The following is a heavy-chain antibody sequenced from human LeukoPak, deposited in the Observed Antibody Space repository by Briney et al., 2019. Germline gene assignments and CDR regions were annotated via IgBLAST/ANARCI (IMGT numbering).Heavy chain of an antibody. CDR2: ISSSTSTR. D-gene: IGHD1-1*01. Sequence: GGSLRLSCAASGFTFNTYTMNWVRQAPGKGLEWVSYISSSTSTRYYADSVRGRFTISRDNAKNSLYLQMNSLRAEDTAVYYCARQLSYGNFDYWGQGTLVTVSS. V-gene: IGHV3-48*01. CDR1: GFTFNTYT. CDR3: ARQLSYGNFDY. J-gene: IGHJ4*02.